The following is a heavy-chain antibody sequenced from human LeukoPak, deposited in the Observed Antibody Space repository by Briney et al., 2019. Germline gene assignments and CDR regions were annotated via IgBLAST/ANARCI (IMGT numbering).Heavy chain of an antibody. Sequence: PGGSLRLSCAASGFTFSNYEMHWVRQAPGKGLEWVSYISSSGSDIYYADSVKGRFTISRDNAKNSLYLHMNSLRAEDTAVYYCAKDFYYYDSSGYYLQYYFDYWGQGTLVTVSS. D-gene: IGHD3-22*01. J-gene: IGHJ4*02. CDR3: AKDFYYYDSSGYYLQYYFDY. V-gene: IGHV3-48*03. CDR2: ISSSGSDI. CDR1: GFTFSNYE.